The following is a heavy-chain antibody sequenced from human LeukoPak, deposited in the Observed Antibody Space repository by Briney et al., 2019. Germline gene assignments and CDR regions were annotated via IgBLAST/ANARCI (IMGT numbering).Heavy chain of an antibody. V-gene: IGHV1-69*01. D-gene: IGHD6-13*01. CDR1: GGTFSNYA. CDR3: WRVFLRCSSWFEVRFDD. CDR2: IIPIFHTA. Sequence: GSSVKVSCKASGGTFSNYAIIWVRQAPGRGLEWLGGIIPIFHTATYAQKFQGKVTITADESTRTAYMELSSLTCEDMAVYYCWRVFLRCSSWFEVRFDDWGQVTLVTVSS. J-gene: IGHJ4*02.